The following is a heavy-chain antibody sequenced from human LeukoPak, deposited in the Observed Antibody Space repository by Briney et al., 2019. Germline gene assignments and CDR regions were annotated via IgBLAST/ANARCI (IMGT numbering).Heavy chain of an antibody. D-gene: IGHD3-10*01. V-gene: IGHV4-39*07. CDR3: ARFSPGSYYNLDY. CDR2: INHRGRT. Sequence: PSETLSLTCTVSGGSISSSSYYWGWIRQPPGKGLEWIGEINHRGRTNYNPSLKRRVTMSADTSKNQFSLNLRSVTAADTARYYCARFSPGSYYNLDYWGQGILVTVSS. CDR1: GGSISSSSYY. J-gene: IGHJ4*02.